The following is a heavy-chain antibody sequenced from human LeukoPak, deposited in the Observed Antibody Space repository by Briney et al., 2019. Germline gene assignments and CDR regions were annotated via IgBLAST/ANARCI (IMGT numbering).Heavy chain of an antibody. V-gene: IGHV4-4*07. CDR1: GGSVSSNY. Sequence: PSETLSLTCTVSGGSVSSNYWSWVRQPAGKGVEWIGRIYTSGSTNCNPSLKSRVTISVDKSNNQFSLKLTSVTAADTAVYYCARDSGTYSYGPGPFDYWGQGTLVTVSS. D-gene: IGHD5-18*01. CDR2: IYTSGST. J-gene: IGHJ4*02. CDR3: ARDSGTYSYGPGPFDY.